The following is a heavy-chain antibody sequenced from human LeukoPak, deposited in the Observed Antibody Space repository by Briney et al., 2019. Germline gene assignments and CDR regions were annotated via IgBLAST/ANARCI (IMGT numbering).Heavy chain of an antibody. Sequence: GGSLRLSCAASGFTFGNYVMNWVRQAPGRGLEWASAISGSGGSTYYADSVKGRFTISRDNSKNTLYLQMDSLRADDTAVYYCAKAAEAYYFYYGMDVWGQGTTVTVSS. J-gene: IGHJ6*02. CDR3: AKAAEAYYFYYGMDV. CDR2: ISGSGGST. V-gene: IGHV3-23*01. CDR1: GFTFGNYV.